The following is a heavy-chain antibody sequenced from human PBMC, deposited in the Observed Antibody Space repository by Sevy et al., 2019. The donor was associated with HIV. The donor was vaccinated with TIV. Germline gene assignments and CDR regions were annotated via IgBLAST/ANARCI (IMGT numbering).Heavy chain of an antibody. J-gene: IGHJ3*02. CDR1: GFAFSSYT. Sequence: GESLKISCAASGFAFSSYTVHWVRQDPDKGLEWVALISYDESIEYYADSVRGRFTISRDTSESTLYLQMSSLRAEDTAVYYCAREGNYGDSGDAFDIWGQGTLVTVSS. CDR2: ISYDESIE. CDR3: AREGNYGDSGDAFDI. D-gene: IGHD4-17*01. V-gene: IGHV3-30*14.